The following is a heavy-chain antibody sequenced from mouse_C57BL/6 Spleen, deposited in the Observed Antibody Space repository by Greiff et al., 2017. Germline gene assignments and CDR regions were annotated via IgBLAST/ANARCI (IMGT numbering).Heavy chain of an antibody. V-gene: IGHV3-8*01. Sequence: EVKVVESGPGLAKPSQTLSLTCSVTGYSITSDYWNWIRKFPGNKLEYMGYISYSGSTYYNPSLKSRISITRDTSKNQYYLQLNSVTTEDTATYYCARGIYYYGSSYWFAYWGQGTLVTVSA. CDR1: GYSITSDY. CDR2: ISYSGST. D-gene: IGHD1-1*01. CDR3: ARGIYYYGSSYWFAY. J-gene: IGHJ3*01.